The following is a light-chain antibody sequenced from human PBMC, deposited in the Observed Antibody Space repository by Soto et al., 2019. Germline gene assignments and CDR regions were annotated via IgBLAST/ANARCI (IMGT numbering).Light chain of an antibody. CDR1: QSVSSR. CDR2: DAS. CDR3: QQRSSWIT. J-gene: IGKJ5*01. V-gene: IGKV3-11*01. Sequence: IVLTQSPATLSLWPGETAILSCRASQSVSSRLSWYQQKPGQAPRLLIYDASSRAPGVPARFRGSGSGTDFTLTISSLEPEDFALYYCQQRSSWITFGQGTRLEIE.